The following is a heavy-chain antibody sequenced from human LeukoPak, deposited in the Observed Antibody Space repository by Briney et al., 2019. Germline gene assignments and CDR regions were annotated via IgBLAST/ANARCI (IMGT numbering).Heavy chain of an antibody. Sequence: ASVKVSCKASGYTFTSYGISWVRQAPGQGLEWMGWISAYNGNTNYAQKLQGRVTMTTDTSTSTAYTELRSLRSDDTAVYYCARTDRYIAAAGTTPFDYWGQGTLVTVSS. CDR1: GYTFTSYG. CDR2: ISAYNGNT. CDR3: ARTDRYIAAAGTTPFDY. J-gene: IGHJ4*02. V-gene: IGHV1-18*01. D-gene: IGHD6-13*01.